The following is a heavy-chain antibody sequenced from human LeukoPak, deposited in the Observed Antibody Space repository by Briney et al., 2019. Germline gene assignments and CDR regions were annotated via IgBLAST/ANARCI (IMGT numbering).Heavy chain of an antibody. CDR3: ARRARGYSGYDFDY. J-gene: IGHJ4*02. D-gene: IGHD5-12*01. CDR1: GFTFSSYA. Sequence: GGSLRLSCAASGFTFSSYAMHWVRQAPGKGLEWVSSISSSSSYIYYADSVKGRFTISRDNAKNSLYLQMNSLRAEDTAVYYCARRARGYSGYDFDYWGQGTLVTVSP. CDR2: ISSSSSYI. V-gene: IGHV3-21*01.